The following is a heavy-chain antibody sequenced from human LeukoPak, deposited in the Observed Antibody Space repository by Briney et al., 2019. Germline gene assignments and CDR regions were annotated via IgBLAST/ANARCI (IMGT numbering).Heavy chain of an antibody. CDR2: IYTSGST. J-gene: IGHJ1*01. CDR3: ARDRIAADGEEYFQH. V-gene: IGHV4-4*07. CDR1: GGSISSYY. D-gene: IGHD6-13*01. Sequence: SETLSLTCTVSGGSISSYYWSWIRQPAGKGLEWIGRIYTSGSTNYNPSLKSRVTISVDKSKNQFSLKLSSVTAADTAVYYCARDRIAADGEEYFQHWGQGTLVTVSS.